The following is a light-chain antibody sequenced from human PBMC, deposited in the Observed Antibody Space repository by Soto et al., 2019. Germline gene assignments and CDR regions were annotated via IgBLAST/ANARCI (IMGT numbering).Light chain of an antibody. J-gene: IGKJ1*01. CDR1: QSISSW. CDR2: KAS. Sequence: DIQMTQSPSTLSASVGDRVTITCRASQSISSWLAWYQQKPGKAPKLLLYKASSLESGVPSRFSGSGSGTEFTLTISSLQPDDFAAYCCQQCNSYPWTFGQGTKVEIK. V-gene: IGKV1-5*03. CDR3: QQCNSYPWT.